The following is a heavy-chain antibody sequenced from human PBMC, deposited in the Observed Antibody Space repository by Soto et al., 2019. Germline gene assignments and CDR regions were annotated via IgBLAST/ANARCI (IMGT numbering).Heavy chain of an antibody. CDR1: GFTFTSSA. D-gene: IGHD3-9*01. J-gene: IGHJ3*02. CDR3: AKHTYYDILTGRDAFDI. Sequence: SVKVSCKAPGFTFTSSAMQWVRQARGQRLEWIGWIVVGSGNTNYAQKFQERVTITRDMSTSTAYMELSSLRSEDTAVYYCAKHTYYDILTGRDAFDIWGQGTMVTVSS. CDR2: IVVGSGNT. V-gene: IGHV1-58*02.